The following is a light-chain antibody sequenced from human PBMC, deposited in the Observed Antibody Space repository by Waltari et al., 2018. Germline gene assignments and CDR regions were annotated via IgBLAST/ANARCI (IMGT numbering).Light chain of an antibody. J-gene: IGLJ1*01. V-gene: IGLV2-14*03. CDR3: SSYTGSSTYV. CDR1: SSDVGGYDY. CDR2: YVN. Sequence: QSALTQPASVSGSPGQSITISCLGTSSDVGGYDYVSWYQQHPGKDPRLIIYYVNKRPLGVSKRFSGSKAGNTASLTISGLQAEDEADYYGSSYTGSSTYVFGTGTEVTV.